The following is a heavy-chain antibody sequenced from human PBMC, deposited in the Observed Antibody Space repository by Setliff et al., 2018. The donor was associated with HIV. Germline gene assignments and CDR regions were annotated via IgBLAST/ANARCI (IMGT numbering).Heavy chain of an antibody. D-gene: IGHD3-10*01. CDR3: ARGAGDGGSGDNYYFYYYYMDV. CDR1: GFTFSSYV. V-gene: IGHV3-30-3*01. CDR2: MSTGGDIK. Sequence: GGSLRLSCAATGFTFSSYVLHWVRQAPGKGLEWVAVMSTGGDIKIYADSVKGRFTISRDNSKNTLYVQMNSLRAEDTAVYYCARGAGDGGSGDNYYFYYYYMDVWGKGATVTVSS. J-gene: IGHJ6*03.